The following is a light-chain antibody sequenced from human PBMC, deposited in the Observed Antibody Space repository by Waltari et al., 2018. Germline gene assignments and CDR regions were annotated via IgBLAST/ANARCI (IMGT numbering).Light chain of an antibody. V-gene: IGLV3-19*01. J-gene: IGLJ2*01. CDR1: SLRSYY. Sequence: SSELTQDPAVSVALGQTVRITCQGDSLRSYYASWYQQKPGQAPVLVIYGKHNRPSGIPDRSSGSSSGTTASLTITGAQAEDEADYYCNSRDSSGNHLVFGGGTKLTVL. CDR2: GKH. CDR3: NSRDSSGNHLV.